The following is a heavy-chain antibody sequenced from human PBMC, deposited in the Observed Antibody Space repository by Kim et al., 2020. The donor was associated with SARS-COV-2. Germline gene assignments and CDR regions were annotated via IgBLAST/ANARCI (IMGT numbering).Heavy chain of an antibody. CDR1: GFTFSSYG. J-gene: IGHJ4*02. D-gene: IGHD6-13*01. Sequence: GGSLRLSCAASGFTFSSYGMNWVRQAPGKGLEWVSTIGGGGVNTFYADSVKGRFTISRDISKNMLYLQMNSLRAEDTAVYYCVPRAAVGLHYFDYWGQGTLVTVSS. CDR3: VPRAAVGLHYFDY. V-gene: IGHV3-23*01. CDR2: IGGGGVNT.